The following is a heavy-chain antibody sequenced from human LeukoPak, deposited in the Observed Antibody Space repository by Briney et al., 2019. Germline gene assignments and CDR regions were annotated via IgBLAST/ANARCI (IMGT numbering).Heavy chain of an antibody. V-gene: IGHV3-23*01. D-gene: IGHD5-18*01. CDR2: ISGSGGST. J-gene: IGHJ3*02. CDR3: ARDLPYSYTSGDAFDI. CDR1: GFTFNSYA. Sequence: GGSLRLSCAASGFTFNSYAMSWVRQAPGKGLEWVSIISGSGGSTYYADSVKGRFTISRDNARNSLYLQMNSLRAEDTAVYYCARDLPYSYTSGDAFDIWGQGTMVTVSS.